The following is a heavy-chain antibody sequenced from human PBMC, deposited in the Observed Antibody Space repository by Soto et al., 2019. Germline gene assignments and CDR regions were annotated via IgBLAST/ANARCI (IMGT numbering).Heavy chain of an antibody. CDR3: ARDRPLFVVVTAIMFDP. CDR1: GYTFTSYG. CDR2: ISAYNGNT. V-gene: IGHV1-18*01. D-gene: IGHD2-21*02. J-gene: IGHJ5*02. Sequence: ASVKVSCKASGYTFTSYGISWVRQAPGQGLEWMGWISAYNGNTNYAQKLQGRVTMTTDTSTSTAYMELRSLRSDDTAVYYCARDRPLFVVVTAIMFDPSGQGTLVIVSS.